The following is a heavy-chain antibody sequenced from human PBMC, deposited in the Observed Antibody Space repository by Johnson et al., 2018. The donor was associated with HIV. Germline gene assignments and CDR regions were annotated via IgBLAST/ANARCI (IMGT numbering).Heavy chain of an antibody. CDR1: GFSFDSHA. J-gene: IGHJ3*01. V-gene: IGHV3-23*04. D-gene: IGHD3-22*01. Sequence: MLLVESGGGFVQPGGSLRLSCAASGFSFDSHAINWVRQAPGKGLQWVSAISYSGSSTYYADSVKGRFTISRDNSRSTVYLHMINLRADDTALYYCAREISRYYYDYSAFDLWGQGTMVTVSS. CDR3: AREISRYYYDYSAFDL. CDR2: ISYSGSST.